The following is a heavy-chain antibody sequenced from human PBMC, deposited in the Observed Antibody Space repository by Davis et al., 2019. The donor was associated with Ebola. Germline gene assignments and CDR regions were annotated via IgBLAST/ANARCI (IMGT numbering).Heavy chain of an antibody. Sequence: PGGSLRLSCAASGFNFNNYWMTWVRQAPGKGLEWVAVISYDGSNKYYADSVKGRFTISRDNSKNTLYLQMNSLRAEDTAVYYCAKDTGLTGYHYYFDYWGQGTLVTVSS. J-gene: IGHJ4*02. CDR2: ISYDGSNK. D-gene: IGHD3-9*01. CDR3: AKDTGLTGYHYYFDY. V-gene: IGHV3-30*18. CDR1: GFNFNNYW.